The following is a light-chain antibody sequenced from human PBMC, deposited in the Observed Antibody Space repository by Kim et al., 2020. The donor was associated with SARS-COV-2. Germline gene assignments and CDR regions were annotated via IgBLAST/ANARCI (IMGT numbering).Light chain of an antibody. J-gene: IGKJ5*01. CDR3: QQYNNWPPIT. V-gene: IGKV3-15*01. CDR1: QSVSSN. CDR2: GAS. Sequence: QGERAALPGRASQSVSSNLAWYQQKPGQAPRLLIYGASTRATGIPARFSGSGSGTEFTLTISSLQSEDFAVYYCQQYNNWPPITFGQGTRLEIK.